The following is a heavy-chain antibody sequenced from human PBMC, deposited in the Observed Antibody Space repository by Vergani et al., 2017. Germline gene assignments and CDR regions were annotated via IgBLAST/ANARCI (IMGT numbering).Heavy chain of an antibody. CDR3: ARARDYYGSGSYNYGMDV. V-gene: IGHV4-61*02. CDR1: GGSISSGSYY. J-gene: IGHJ6*02. CDR2: LYTSGST. D-gene: IGHD3-10*01. Sequence: QVQLQESGPGLVKPSQTLSLTCTVSGGSISSGSYYWSWIRQPAGKGLEWIGRLYTSGSTTYNPSLKSRVTISVDTSKNQFSLKLSSVTAADTAVYYCARARDYYGSGSYNYGMDVWGQGTTVTVSS.